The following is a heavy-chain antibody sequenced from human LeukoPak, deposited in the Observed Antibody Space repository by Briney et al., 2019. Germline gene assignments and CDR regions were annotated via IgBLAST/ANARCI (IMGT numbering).Heavy chain of an antibody. CDR1: GFTFSSHA. Sequence: GGSLRLSCAAPGFTFSSHAMSWVRQAPGKGLGWGSAISGSGGSTYYADSVKGRFTISRDNSKNTLLLQMNSLRAEDTAVYYCARRWPSSPQFDYWGQGTLVTVSS. CDR2: ISGSGGST. CDR3: ARRWPSSPQFDY. J-gene: IGHJ4*02. D-gene: IGHD6-6*01. V-gene: IGHV3-23*01.